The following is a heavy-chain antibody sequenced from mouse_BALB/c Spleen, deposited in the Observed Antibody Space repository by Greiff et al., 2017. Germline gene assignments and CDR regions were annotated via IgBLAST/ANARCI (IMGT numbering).Heavy chain of an antibody. Sequence: VQLQQSGPSLVKPSQTLSLTCSVTGDSITSCYWNWIRKFPGNKLEYMGYISYSGSTYYNPSLKSRISITRDTSKNQYYLQLNSVTTEDTATYYCARGYYGNYEAMDYWGQGTSVTVSS. CDR3: ARGYYGNYEAMDY. CDR1: GDSITSCY. V-gene: IGHV3-8*02. D-gene: IGHD2-1*01. CDR2: ISYSGST. J-gene: IGHJ4*01.